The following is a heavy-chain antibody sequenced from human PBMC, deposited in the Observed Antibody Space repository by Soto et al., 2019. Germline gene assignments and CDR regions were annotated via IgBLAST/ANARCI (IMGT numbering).Heavy chain of an antibody. D-gene: IGHD2-15*01. Sequence: QVQLVQSGAEVKKPGASVKVSCTASGYTFIDYYMHWVRQAPGQGLEWMGWINPSSGGTHYAQKFQGRVAMTRDTSISIVYMELSRLKSDDPAMYYCASDRGYDCPASYCYALSGLDVWGQGTRVTVSS. J-gene: IGHJ6*02. CDR2: INPSSGGT. CDR1: GYTFIDYY. CDR3: ASDRGYDCPASYCYALSGLDV. V-gene: IGHV1-2*02.